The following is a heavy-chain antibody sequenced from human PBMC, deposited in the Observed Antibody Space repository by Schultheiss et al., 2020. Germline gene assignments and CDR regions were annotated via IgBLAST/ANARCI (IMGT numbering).Heavy chain of an antibody. V-gene: IGHV3-30*18. CDR1: GFTFNNYG. Sequence: AGSLRLSGAAPGFTFNNYGIHWVRQAPGKGLEWVAVISYDGSNKYYADSVKGRFTSSRDNSKNTLYLQMNSLRAEDTAVYFCAKGRLGYCSGASCYEFNYWGQGTLVTVSS. J-gene: IGHJ4*02. CDR2: ISYDGSNK. D-gene: IGHD2-15*01. CDR3: AKGRLGYCSGASCYEFNY.